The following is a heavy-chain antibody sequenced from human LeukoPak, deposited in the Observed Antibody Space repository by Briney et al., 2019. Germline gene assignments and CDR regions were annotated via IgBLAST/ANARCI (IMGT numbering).Heavy chain of an antibody. D-gene: IGHD3-22*01. V-gene: IGHV4-34*01. CDR1: GGSISGSSYY. Sequence: KPSETLSLTCSVSGGSISGSSYYWSWIRQPPGKGLEWIGEINHSGSTNYNPSLKSRVTISVDTSKNQFSLKLSSVTAADTAVYYCARVSGGGLLLRWRAFDIWGQGTMVTVSS. CDR2: INHSGST. J-gene: IGHJ3*02. CDR3: ARVSGGGLLLRWRAFDI.